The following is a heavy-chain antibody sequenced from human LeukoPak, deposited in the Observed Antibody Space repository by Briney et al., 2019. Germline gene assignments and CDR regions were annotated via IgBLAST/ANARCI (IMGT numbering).Heavy chain of an antibody. CDR3: AREGSGGVVVTARNWYFDL. Sequence: SETLSLTCAVSGGSISSGGYSWSWIRQPPGKGLEWIGYIYHSGSTYYNPSLKSRVAISVDRSKNQFSLKLSSVTAADTAVYYCAREGSGGVVVTARNWYFDLWGRGTLVTVSS. D-gene: IGHD2-21*02. V-gene: IGHV4-30-2*01. J-gene: IGHJ2*01. CDR1: GGSISSGGYS. CDR2: IYHSGST.